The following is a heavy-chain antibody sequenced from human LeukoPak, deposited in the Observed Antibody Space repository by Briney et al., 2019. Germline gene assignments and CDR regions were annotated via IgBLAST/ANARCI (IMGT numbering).Heavy chain of an antibody. J-gene: IGHJ4*02. CDR1: GFTFSSHW. CDR2: IHRDGSST. CDR3: VRGKSSYDSSGRYDY. Sequence: PGGSLRLSCAASGFTFSSHWMQWVRQAPGKGLVWVSHIHRDGSSTTYADSVKGRFTISRDNAKNTLYLQMNSLRAEDTAVYYCVRGKSSYDSSGRYDYWGQGTLVTVSS. D-gene: IGHD3-22*01. V-gene: IGHV3-74*01.